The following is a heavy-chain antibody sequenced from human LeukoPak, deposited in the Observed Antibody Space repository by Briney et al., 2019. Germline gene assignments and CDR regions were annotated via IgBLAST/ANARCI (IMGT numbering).Heavy chain of an antibody. D-gene: IGHD3-9*01. J-gene: IGHJ4*02. CDR3: ARHKSFDYLSPIDS. V-gene: IGHV4-39*01. CDR1: GGSVSSSRYY. CDR2: IYYTGST. Sequence: SETLSLTCPVSGGSVSSSRYYWGWIRQPPGKGLEWTGSIYYTGSTYYKPSLKSRVTISVDASKNQISLKLSSVTAADTAVYFRARHKSFDYLSPIDSWGQGTLVTVSS.